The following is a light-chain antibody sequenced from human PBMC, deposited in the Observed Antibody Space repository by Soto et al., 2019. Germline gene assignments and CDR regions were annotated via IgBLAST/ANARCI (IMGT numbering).Light chain of an antibody. J-gene: IGKJ1*01. CDR3: QRYNSNPWT. CDR2: AAS. CDR1: QRVNGW. Sequence: DIQMTQSPSTLSASVGDRVTITCRASQRVNGWLAWYQQKPGKATKLLIYAASNLESVVPSRFSGSGSGTEFTITLSSLQPDDSATYYCQRYNSNPWTFGQGTKVEVK. V-gene: IGKV1-5*01.